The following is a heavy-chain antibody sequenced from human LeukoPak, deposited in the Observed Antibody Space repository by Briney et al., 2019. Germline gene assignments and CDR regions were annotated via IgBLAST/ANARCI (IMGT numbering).Heavy chain of an antibody. CDR2: ISSSSSYI. D-gene: IGHD3-3*01. CDR1: GFTFSSYS. V-gene: IGHV3-21*01. CDR3: AAVWSGYPIDY. Sequence: GGSLRLSCAASGFTFSSYSMNWVRQAPGKGLEWVSSISSSSSYIYYADSVKGRFTISRDNAKNSLYLQMNSLRAEDTAVYYCAAVWSGYPIDYWGQGTLVTVSS. J-gene: IGHJ4*02.